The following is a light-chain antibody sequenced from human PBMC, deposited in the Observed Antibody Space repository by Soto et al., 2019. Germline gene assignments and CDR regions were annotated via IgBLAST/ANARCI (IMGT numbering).Light chain of an antibody. CDR1: QSVSSN. CDR3: QQYNTAPYT. CDR2: GAS. J-gene: IGKJ5*01. V-gene: IGKV3-15*01. Sequence: EIVLTQSPATLSVSPGDRTTLXCRASQSVSSNLAWYQQKPGQAPRLLIYGASTRATGIPARFSGSGSGTEFTLTISSLQSEDFAVYYCQQYNTAPYTFGQGTRLEIK.